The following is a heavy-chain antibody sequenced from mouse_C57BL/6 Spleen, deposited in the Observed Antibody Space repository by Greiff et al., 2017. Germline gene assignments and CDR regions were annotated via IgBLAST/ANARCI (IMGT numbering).Heavy chain of an antibody. D-gene: IGHD2-4*01. J-gene: IGHJ2*01. CDR1: GYTFTDYY. V-gene: IGHV1-76*01. CDR2: IYPGSGNT. CDR3: ARNDYEKYFDY. Sequence: VQLQESGAELVRPGASVKLSCKASGYTFTDYYINWVKQRPGQGLEWIARIYPGSGNTYYNEKFKGKATLTAEKSSSTAYMQLSSLTSEDSAVYFCARNDYEKYFDYWGQGTTLTVSS.